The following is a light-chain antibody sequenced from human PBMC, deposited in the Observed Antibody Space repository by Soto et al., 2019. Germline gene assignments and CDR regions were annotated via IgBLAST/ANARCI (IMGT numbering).Light chain of an antibody. CDR2: GAS. CDR3: QHYHGWPIT. J-gene: IGKJ5*01. CDR1: QSVSSDN. V-gene: IGKV3-20*01. Sequence: EIVLTQSPGTLSLSPGDRATLSCRASQSVSSDNLAWYQQKPGQAPRLLIYGASHRATGIPDRIRGSGSGTDFTLTISSLQSEDFAVYYCQHYHGWPITFGQGTRLEIK.